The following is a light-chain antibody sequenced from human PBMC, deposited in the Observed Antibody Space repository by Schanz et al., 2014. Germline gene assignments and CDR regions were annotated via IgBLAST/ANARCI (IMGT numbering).Light chain of an antibody. CDR1: QSVSSSY. Sequence: EIVMTQSPATLSVSPGERATLSCRASQSVSSSYLAWYQQKPGQAPRLLIYGASTRATGIPARFSGSGSGAEFTLTISRLEPQDFGVYYCQQYGDSPWTFGQGTKVEMK. J-gene: IGKJ1*01. CDR3: QQYGDSPWT. V-gene: IGKV3-20*01. CDR2: GAS.